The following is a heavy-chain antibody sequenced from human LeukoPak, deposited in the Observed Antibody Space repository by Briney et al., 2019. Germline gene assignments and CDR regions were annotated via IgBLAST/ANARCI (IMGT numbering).Heavy chain of an antibody. CDR3: ARAVGSTMVRTVWFDP. CDR2: ISAYNGNT. J-gene: IGHJ5*02. CDR1: GYTFTSYG. V-gene: IGHV1-18*01. D-gene: IGHD3-10*01. Sequence: PGESLKISCKASGYTFTSYGISWVRQAPGQGLEWMGWISAYNGNTNYAQKLQGRVTMTTDTSTSTAYMELRSLRSDDTAVYYCARAVGSTMVRTVWFDPWGQGTLVTVSS.